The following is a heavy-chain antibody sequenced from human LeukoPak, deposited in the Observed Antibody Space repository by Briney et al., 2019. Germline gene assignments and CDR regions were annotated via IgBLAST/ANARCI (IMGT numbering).Heavy chain of an antibody. V-gene: IGHV1-2*02. CDR2: INPNSGGT. CDR1: GYTFTGYY. D-gene: IGHD3-3*01. Sequence: ASVKVSCKASGYTFTGYYMHWVRQAPGQGLEWMGWINPNSGGTNYAQKFQGRVTMTRDTSISTAYMELSRLRSDDTAVYYCARAIFGATTNWFDPWGQGTLVTVSS. J-gene: IGHJ5*02. CDR3: ARAIFGATTNWFDP.